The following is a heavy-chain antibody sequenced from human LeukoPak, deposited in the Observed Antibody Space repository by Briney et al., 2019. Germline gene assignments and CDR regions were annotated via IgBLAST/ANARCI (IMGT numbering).Heavy chain of an antibody. Sequence: KTSETLSLTCTVSGDSISSSSNYWGWLRQPPGKGLEWIGSIYESGSSWYNPSLKSRVTISIDTSKNQFSLKLRFVTAADTAVYYCARVRCSGGSCPYYYYYYYMDVWGKGTTVTVSS. D-gene: IGHD2-15*01. CDR3: ARVRCSGGSCPYYYYYYYMDV. V-gene: IGHV4-39*07. CDR2: IYESGSS. J-gene: IGHJ6*03. CDR1: GDSISSSSNY.